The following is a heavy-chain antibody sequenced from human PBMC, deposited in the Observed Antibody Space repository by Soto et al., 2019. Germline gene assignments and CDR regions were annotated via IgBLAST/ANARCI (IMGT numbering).Heavy chain of an antibody. CDR2: IYYSGST. Sequence: QLQLQESGPGLVKPSQTLSLTCTVSGGSIRSGGYYWSWIRQHPGKGLEWIGYIYYSGSTYYNPSLKSRVTISVDTSKNQFSLKLSSVTAADTAVYYCARSLGVAAAGPFDYWGQGTLVTVSS. J-gene: IGHJ4*02. V-gene: IGHV4-31*03. CDR3: ARSLGVAAAGPFDY. CDR1: GGSIRSGGYY. D-gene: IGHD6-13*01.